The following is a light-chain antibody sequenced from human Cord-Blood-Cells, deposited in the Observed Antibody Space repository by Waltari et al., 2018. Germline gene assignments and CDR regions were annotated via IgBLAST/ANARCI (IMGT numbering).Light chain of an antibody. Sequence: QSALTQPASVSGSPGQSITIPCTGTSSAVGSYNPVSWYQQHPCKAPKLMIYEGSKRPSGVSKRFSGSKSGNTASLTISGLQAEDEADYYCCSYAGSSTWVFGGGTKLTVL. J-gene: IGLJ3*02. CDR3: CSYAGSSTWV. CDR1: SSAVGSYNP. CDR2: EGS. V-gene: IGLV2-23*01.